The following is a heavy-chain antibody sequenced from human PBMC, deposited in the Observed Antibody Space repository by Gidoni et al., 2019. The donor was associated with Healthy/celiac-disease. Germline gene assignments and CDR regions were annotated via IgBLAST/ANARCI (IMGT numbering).Heavy chain of an antibody. CDR3: ARGRANMITFGGVIVTPFDY. CDR2: ISSSSIYI. Sequence: EVQLVESGGGLVKPGGSLRLSCAASGFTFSTYSMNWVRQAPGKGLGWVSSISSSSIYIYYADAVKGRFTISRDNAKNSLYLQMNSLRVEDTAVYYCARGRANMITFGGVIVTPFDYWGQGTLVTVSS. J-gene: IGHJ4*02. V-gene: IGHV3-21*01. D-gene: IGHD3-16*02. CDR1: GFTFSTYS.